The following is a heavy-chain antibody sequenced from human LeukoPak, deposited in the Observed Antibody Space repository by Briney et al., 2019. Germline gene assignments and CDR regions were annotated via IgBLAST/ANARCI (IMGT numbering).Heavy chain of an antibody. CDR3: AKFGHAYSSGWNY. CDR2: ISGSGGST. V-gene: IGHV3-23*01. Sequence: QPGGSLRLSCAASGFTFSSYEMNWVRQAPGEGLEWVSAISGSGGSTYYADSVKGRFTISRDNSKNTLYLQMNSLRAEDTAVYYCAKFGHAYSSGWNYWGQGTLVTVSS. CDR1: GFTFSSYE. D-gene: IGHD6-19*01. J-gene: IGHJ4*02.